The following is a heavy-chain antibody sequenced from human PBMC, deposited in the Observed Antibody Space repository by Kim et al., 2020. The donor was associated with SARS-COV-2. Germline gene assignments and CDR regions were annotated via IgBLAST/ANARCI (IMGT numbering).Heavy chain of an antibody. CDR2: IYYSGST. Sequence: SETLSLTCTVSGGSISSSSYYWGWIRQPPGKGLEWIGSIYYSGSTYYNPSLKSRVTISVDTSKNQFSLKLSSVTAADTAVYYCARTPTTVGLHAFDIWGQGTMVTVSS. V-gene: IGHV4-39*01. J-gene: IGHJ3*02. CDR1: GGSISSSSYY. CDR3: ARTPTTVGLHAFDI. D-gene: IGHD4-17*01.